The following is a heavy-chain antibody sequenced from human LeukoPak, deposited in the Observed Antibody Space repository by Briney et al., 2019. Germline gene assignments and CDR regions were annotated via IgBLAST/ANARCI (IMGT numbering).Heavy chain of an antibody. CDR1: GGYISAYY. CDR3: ARRLRTYFDY. V-gene: IGHV4-4*09. Sequence: ASETLSLTRAVSGGYISAYYWNWIRQPPGKGLEWIGYIFTGSTTYNPSLKSRVTISVDTSKNQFSLKLSSVTAADTAVYYCARRLRTYFDYWGQGSLVTVSS. J-gene: IGHJ4*02. CDR2: IFTGST.